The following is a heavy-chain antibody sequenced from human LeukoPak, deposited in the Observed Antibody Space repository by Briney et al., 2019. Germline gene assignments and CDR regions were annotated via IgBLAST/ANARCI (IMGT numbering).Heavy chain of an antibody. CDR1: AYTFADYY. V-gene: IGHV1-2*02. D-gene: IGHD3-16*01. J-gene: IGHJ3*02. CDR3: ARVLREPGAFDI. CDR2: INPNSGGT. Sequence: ASVKVSCKASAYTFADYYMHWVRQAPGQGLEWMGWINPNSGGTSYAQKFQGRVTMTRDTSISTAYMELSRLRSDDTAVYYCARVLREPGAFDIWGQGTMVTVSS.